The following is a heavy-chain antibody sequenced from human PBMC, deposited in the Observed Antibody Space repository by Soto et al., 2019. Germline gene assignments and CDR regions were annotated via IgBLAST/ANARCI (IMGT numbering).Heavy chain of an antibody. V-gene: IGHV1-2*02. J-gene: IGHJ3*02. CDR2: INANSGDT. D-gene: IGHD3-16*01. Sequence: GASVKVSCKASGYTFTGHYIYWVRQAPGQGLEWMGWINANSGDTTYPQKFQGRVTMTRDTSMTTAYIELTWLTSDDTAVYYCARAYGGQIEGFDIWGQGTMVTVSS. CDR3: ARAYGGQIEGFDI. CDR1: GYTFTGHY.